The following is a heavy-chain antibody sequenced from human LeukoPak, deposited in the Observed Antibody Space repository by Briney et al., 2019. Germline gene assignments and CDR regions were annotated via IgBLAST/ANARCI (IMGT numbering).Heavy chain of an antibody. CDR1: GFTFSSYE. Sequence: GGSLRLSCAASGFTFSSYEMNWVRQAPGKGLEWVSYISSSSSTIYYADSVKGRFTISRDNAKNSLYLQMNSLRAEDTAVYYCARRDIVVVPAAIHGDYYYYYYMDVWGKGTTVTVSS. D-gene: IGHD2-2*02. CDR3: ARRDIVVVPAAIHGDYYYYYYMDV. CDR2: ISSSSSTI. J-gene: IGHJ6*03. V-gene: IGHV3-48*03.